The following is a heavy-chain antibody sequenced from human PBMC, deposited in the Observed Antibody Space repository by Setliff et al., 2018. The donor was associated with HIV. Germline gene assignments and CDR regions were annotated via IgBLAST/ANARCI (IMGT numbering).Heavy chain of an antibody. J-gene: IGHJ4*02. V-gene: IGHV4-34*01. CDR1: GGAFSGYY. CDR3: VRRRGPMVRGVDPSPSYYFDY. D-gene: IGHD3-10*01. CDR2: VNYGRTT. Sequence: SETLSLTCAVYGGAFSGYYWTWIRQSPGRGLEWIGEVNYGRTTNYNPSLESRVTISVDTSKNQFSLRMKSVNAGDTGKYYCVRRRGPMVRGVDPSPSYYFDYWGQGTLVTVSS.